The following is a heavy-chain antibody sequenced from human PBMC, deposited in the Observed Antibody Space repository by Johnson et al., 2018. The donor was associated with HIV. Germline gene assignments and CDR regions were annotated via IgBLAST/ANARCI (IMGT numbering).Heavy chain of an antibody. Sequence: VQLVQSGGGVVQPGRSLRLSCAASGFTFSSYAVHWVRQAPGKGLEWVAHISYYGSNKYYADSVKGRFTISRDNAKNSLYLQMNSLRAEDTALYYCAREPTTQYSRLTGDFGAFDMWGQGTMVTVSS. D-gene: IGHD7-27*01. V-gene: IGHV3-30*04. CDR1: GFTFSSYA. CDR3: AREPTTQYSRLTGDFGAFDM. CDR2: ISYYGSNK. J-gene: IGHJ3*02.